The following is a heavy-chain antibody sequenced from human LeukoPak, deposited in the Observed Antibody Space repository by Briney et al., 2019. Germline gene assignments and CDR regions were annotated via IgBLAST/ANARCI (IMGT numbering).Heavy chain of an antibody. D-gene: IGHD6-13*01. CDR2: IYPGDSDT. CDR3: ARQRRYSSSWYQGYYYGMDV. J-gene: IGHJ6*02. CDR1: GYSFTSYW. Sequence: GESLKISCKGSGYSFTSYWIGWVRQMPGKGLEWMGIIYPGDSDTRYSPSFQGQVTISADKSISTAYLQWSSLKASDTAMYYCARQRRYSSSWYQGYYYGMDVWGQGTTVTVSS. V-gene: IGHV5-51*01.